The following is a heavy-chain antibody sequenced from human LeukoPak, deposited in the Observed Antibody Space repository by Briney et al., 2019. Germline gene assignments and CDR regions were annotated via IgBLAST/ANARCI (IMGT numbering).Heavy chain of an antibody. V-gene: IGHV1-3*01. Sequence: GASVKVSCKASGYTFTSYAMHWVRQAPGQRLEWMGWINAGNGNTKYSQKFQGRVTITRDTSASTAYMELSSLRSEDTAVYYCARGGMPAGWFDSWGQGTLVTVSS. CDR3: ARGGMPAGWFDS. J-gene: IGHJ5*01. CDR2: INAGNGNT. D-gene: IGHD2-2*01. CDR1: GYTFTSYA.